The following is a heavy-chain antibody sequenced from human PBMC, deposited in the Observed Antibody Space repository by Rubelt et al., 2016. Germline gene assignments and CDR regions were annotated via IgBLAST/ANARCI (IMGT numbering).Heavy chain of an antibody. CDR3: AKDLLGRRPTHEAFDI. Sequence: AMSWVRQAPGKGLEWVSAISGSGGSTYYADSVKGRFTISRDNSKNTLYLQMNSLRAEDTAVYYCAKDLLGRRPTHEAFDIWGQGTMVTVSS. D-gene: IGHD3-16*01. CDR1: A. CDR2: ISGSGGST. V-gene: IGHV3-23*01. J-gene: IGHJ3*02.